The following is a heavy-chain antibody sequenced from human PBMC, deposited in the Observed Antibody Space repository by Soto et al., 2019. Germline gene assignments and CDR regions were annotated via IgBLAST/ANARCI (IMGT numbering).Heavy chain of an antibody. V-gene: IGHV1-46*01. CDR1: GYTLTSYH. D-gene: IGHD1-1*01. J-gene: IGHJ6*02. Sequence: QVQLVQSGAEVRKPGASVKLSCKASGYTLTSYHMHWVRQAPGQGLEWLGVIDPTGATISDAHTFQERPSVTTDPPTSAVYLEVSSLRSEDTAVYYCARGHPGGWKARHYGMDVWGQGTTVTVSS. CDR3: ARGHPGGWKARHYGMDV. CDR2: IDPTGATI.